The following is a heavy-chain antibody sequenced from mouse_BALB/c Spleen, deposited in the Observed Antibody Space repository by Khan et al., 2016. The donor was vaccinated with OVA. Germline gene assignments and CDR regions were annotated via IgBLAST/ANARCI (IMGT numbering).Heavy chain of an antibody. CDR3: ASELGRYDALDY. CDR2: ISYSGST. Sequence: EVQLQESGPGLVKPSQSLSLTCTVTGYSITSDYAWNWIRQFPGNKLEWMGYISYSGSTTYNPSLKSRIPITRDTSTDQSFLQLKSVPSEDTATYYCASELGRYDALDYWGQGTSVTVSS. V-gene: IGHV3-2*02. CDR1: GYSITSDYA. J-gene: IGHJ4*01. D-gene: IGHD4-1*01.